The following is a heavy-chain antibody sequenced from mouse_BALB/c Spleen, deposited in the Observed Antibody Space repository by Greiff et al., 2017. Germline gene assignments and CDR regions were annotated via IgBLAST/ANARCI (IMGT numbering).Heavy chain of an antibody. CDR3: ARNRYGDAMAD. CDR1: GFSLTSYG. J-gene: IGHJ4*01. Sequence: VKLVESGPGLVQPSQSLSITCTVSGFSLTSYGVYWVRQSPGKGLVWLGVIWSGGSTDYNAAFISRLSISKDNSKSQVFFKMNSLQADDTAIYYSARNRYGDAMADWGQGTSVTVSS. D-gene: IGHD2-14*01. V-gene: IGHV2-4-1*01. CDR2: IWSGGST.